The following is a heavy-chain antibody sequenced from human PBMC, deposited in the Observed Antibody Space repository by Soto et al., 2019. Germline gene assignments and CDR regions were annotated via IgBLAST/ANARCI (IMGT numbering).Heavy chain of an antibody. V-gene: IGHV1-69*13. Sequence: ASVKVSCKASGGTFSSYAISWVRQAPGQGLEWMGGIIPIFGTANYAQKYQGRVTITADESTSTAYLELSSLRSEDTAVYYFARDIGDHGREYYYYYYGMDVWGQGTTVTVSS. CDR3: ARDIGDHGREYYYYYYGMDV. J-gene: IGHJ6*02. CDR2: IIPIFGTA. CDR1: GGTFSSYA. D-gene: IGHD2-21*01.